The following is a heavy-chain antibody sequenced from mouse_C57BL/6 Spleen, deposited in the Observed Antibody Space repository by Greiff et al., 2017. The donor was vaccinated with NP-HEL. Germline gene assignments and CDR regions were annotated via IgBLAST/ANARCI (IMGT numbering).Heavy chain of an antibody. D-gene: IGHD3-2*02. CDR1: GYTFTSYW. Sequence: QVQLKQPGAELVKPGASVKLSCKASGYTFTSYWMHWVKQRPGQGLEWIGMIHPNSGSTNYNEKFKSKATLTVDKSSSTAYMQLSSLTSEDSAVYYCASQTAQANAMDYWGQGTSVTVSS. J-gene: IGHJ4*01. CDR2: IHPNSGST. V-gene: IGHV1-64*01. CDR3: ASQTAQANAMDY.